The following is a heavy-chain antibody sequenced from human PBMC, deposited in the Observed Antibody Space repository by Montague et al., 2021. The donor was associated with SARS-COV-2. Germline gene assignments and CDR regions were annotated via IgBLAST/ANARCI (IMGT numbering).Heavy chain of an antibody. CDR1: GGSISSYY. CDR3: ARAFIAAAGTTGFDY. J-gene: IGHJ4*02. V-gene: IGHV4-59*08. D-gene: IGHD6-13*01. Sequence: SETLSLTCTVSGGSISSYYWSWIRQPPGKGLEWIGYIYYSGSTNYNPSLKSRVTISVDTSKNQFSLKLSSVTAADTAVYYCARAFIAAAGTTGFDYWGQGTLVTVSS. CDR2: IYYSGST.